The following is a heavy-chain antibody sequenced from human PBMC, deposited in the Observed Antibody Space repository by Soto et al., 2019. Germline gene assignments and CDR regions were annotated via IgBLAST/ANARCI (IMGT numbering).Heavy chain of an antibody. D-gene: IGHD3-9*01. V-gene: IGHV1-69*02. CDR1: GGTFSSYT. CDR2: IIPILGIA. J-gene: IGHJ4*02. CDR3: ASSYYDSLTGC. Sequence: QVQLVQSGAEVKKPGSSVKVSCKASGGTFSSYTISWVRQAPGQGLEWMGRIIPILGIANYAQKFQGRVTITADKSTSTAYMELSSLRSEDTAVYYCASSYYDSLTGCWGQGTLVTVSS.